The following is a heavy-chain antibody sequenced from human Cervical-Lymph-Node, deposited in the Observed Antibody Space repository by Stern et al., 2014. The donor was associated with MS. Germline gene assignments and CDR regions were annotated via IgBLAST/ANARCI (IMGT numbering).Heavy chain of an antibody. Sequence: VQLVESGAEVKKPGASVKVSCKASGYTFTSYGISWVRQAPGQGLEWMGWISAYNGNTNYAQKLQGRVTMTTDTSTSTAYMELRSLRSDDTAVYYCARVRIAVALVLGHYFDYWGQGTLVTVSS. D-gene: IGHD6-19*01. CDR1: GYTFTSYG. CDR3: ARVRIAVALVLGHYFDY. CDR2: ISAYNGNT. J-gene: IGHJ4*02. V-gene: IGHV1-18*01.